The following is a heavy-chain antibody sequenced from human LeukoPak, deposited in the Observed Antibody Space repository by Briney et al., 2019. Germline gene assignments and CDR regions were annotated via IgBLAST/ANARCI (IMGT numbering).Heavy chain of an antibody. CDR2: ICTSGST. Sequence: SETLSLTCTVSGGSISSYYWSWIRQPAGKGLEWIGRICTSGSTNYNPSLKSRVTMSVDTSKNQFSLKLSSVTAADTAVYYCARDLGISYYDSSGSSQSAFDIWGQGTMVTVSS. J-gene: IGHJ3*02. CDR3: ARDLGISYYDSSGSSQSAFDI. V-gene: IGHV4-4*07. CDR1: GGSISSYY. D-gene: IGHD3-22*01.